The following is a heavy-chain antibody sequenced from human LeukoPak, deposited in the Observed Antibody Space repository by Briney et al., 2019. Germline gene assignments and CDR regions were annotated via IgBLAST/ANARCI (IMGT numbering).Heavy chain of an antibody. CDR2: ISSSSSYT. CDR3: ARQRVGSRYYDSSGYRDWFDP. D-gene: IGHD3-22*01. CDR1: GFTLSDYY. Sequence: GGSLRLSCAASGFTLSDYYMSWVRQAPGKGLEWVSYISSSSSYTNYADSVKGRFTISRDNAKNSLYLQMNSLRAEDTAVYYCARQRVGSRYYDSSGYRDWFDPWGQGTLVTVSS. V-gene: IGHV3-11*03. J-gene: IGHJ5*02.